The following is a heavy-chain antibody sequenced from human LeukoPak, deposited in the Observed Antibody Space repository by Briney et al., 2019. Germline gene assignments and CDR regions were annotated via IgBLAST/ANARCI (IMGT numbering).Heavy chain of an antibody. Sequence: VQVPCQACRCCFLQYSITWLRQAPPQGREGMGWVSGYNGNTNYGQNLQGRVTMTTDTSTSRAYMELGSLRFDDTAVYYCAKDIRPGLGSSASCCFDDWGQGTLVSVSS. D-gene: IGHD2-2*01. CDR2: VSGYNGNT. V-gene: IGHV1-18*01. J-gene: IGHJ4*02. CDR3: AKDIRPGLGSSASCCFDD. CDR1: RCCFLQYS.